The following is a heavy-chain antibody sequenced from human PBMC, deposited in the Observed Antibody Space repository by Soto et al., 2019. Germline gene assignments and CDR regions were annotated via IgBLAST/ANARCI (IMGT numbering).Heavy chain of an antibody. Sequence: GESLKISCKGSGYSFTSYWIGWVRQMPGKGLEWMGIIYPGDSDTRYSPSFQGQVTISADKSISTAYLQWSSLKASGTAMYYCARSTYSSGWYPYGVDVWGQGTTVTVSS. J-gene: IGHJ6*02. V-gene: IGHV5-51*01. D-gene: IGHD6-19*01. CDR3: ARSTYSSGWYPYGVDV. CDR2: IYPGDSDT. CDR1: GYSFTSYW.